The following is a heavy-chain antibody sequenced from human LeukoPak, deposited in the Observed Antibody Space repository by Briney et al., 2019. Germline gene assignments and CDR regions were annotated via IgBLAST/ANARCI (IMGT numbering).Heavy chain of an antibody. V-gene: IGHV4-59*08. CDR2: IYYSGST. CDR1: GGSISSYY. Sequence: SETLSLTCTVSGGSISSYYWSWIRQPPGKGLEWIGYIYYSGSTNYNPSLMSRVTMSVEKSKKQFSLRLNSVTAADTAIYYCARGAVGLDYWGQGIPVIVSS. J-gene: IGHJ4*02. D-gene: IGHD6-19*01. CDR3: ARGAVGLDY.